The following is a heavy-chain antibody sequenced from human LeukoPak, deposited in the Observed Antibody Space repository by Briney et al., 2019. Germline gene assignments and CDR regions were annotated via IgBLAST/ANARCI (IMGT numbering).Heavy chain of an antibody. CDR1: GSSISSYY. J-gene: IGHJ4*02. D-gene: IGHD3-22*01. CDR2: IYYSGST. CDR3: ARAAGYYYDSSGYYYYDY. V-gene: IGHV4-59*01. Sequence: SETLSLTCTVSGSSISSYYWSWIRQPPGKGLEWIGYIYYSGSTNYNPSLKSRVTISVDTSKNQFSLKLSSVTAADTAVYYCARAAGYYYDSSGYYYYDYWGQGTLVTVPS.